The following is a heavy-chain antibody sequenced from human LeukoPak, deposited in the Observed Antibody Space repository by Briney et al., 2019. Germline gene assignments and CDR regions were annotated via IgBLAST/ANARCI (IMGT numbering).Heavy chain of an antibody. CDR3: AKNRDSSDYPRDFDF. Sequence: GGSLRLSCAAFGFTFSSYGMHWVRQTPGKGLEWVAFIRHDGSYQQYADSVQGRFTVSRDNSKDMVYLQMNSLRTEDTAVYYCAKNRDSSDYPRDFDFWGQGTLVTVSS. V-gene: IGHV3-30*02. D-gene: IGHD3-22*01. CDR1: GFTFSSYG. J-gene: IGHJ4*02. CDR2: IRHDGSYQ.